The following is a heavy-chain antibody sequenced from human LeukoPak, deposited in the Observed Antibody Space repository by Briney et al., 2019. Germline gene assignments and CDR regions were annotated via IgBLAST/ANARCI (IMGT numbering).Heavy chain of an antibody. Sequence: PSETLSLTCAVSGYSISSSNWWGWIRQPPGEGLEWIGYIYYSGSTYYNPSLKCRVTMSVDTSKNQFSLELSSVTAVDTAVYYCARHEQWLVPVDYWGQGTLVTVSS. CDR3: ARHEQWLVPVDY. J-gene: IGHJ4*02. CDR1: GYSISSSNW. V-gene: IGHV4-28*01. D-gene: IGHD6-19*01. CDR2: IYYSGST.